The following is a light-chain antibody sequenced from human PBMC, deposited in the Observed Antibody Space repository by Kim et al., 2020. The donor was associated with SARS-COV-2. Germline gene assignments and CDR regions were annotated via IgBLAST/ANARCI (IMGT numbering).Light chain of an antibody. CDR3: SLDTSSSARV. CDR2: DAT. CDR1: SSDVCGYNY. Sequence: GKSSSISCGGTSSDVCGYNYVSWYQQHPGKAPNLMFDDATKRPAGVYNRFAGSKAGNTALLTIAGHQAEDEADYCCSLDTSSSARVFGGGTQLTVL. J-gene: IGLJ3*02. V-gene: IGLV2-14*03.